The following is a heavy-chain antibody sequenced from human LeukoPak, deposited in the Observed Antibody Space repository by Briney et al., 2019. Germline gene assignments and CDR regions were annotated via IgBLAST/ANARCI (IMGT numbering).Heavy chain of an antibody. D-gene: IGHD4-17*01. Sequence: SETLSLTCTVSGGSISSYYWSWIRQPPGKGLEWIGYIYYSGSTNYNPSLKSRVTISVDTSKSQFSLKLSSVTAADTAVYYCARHVPYDYGDLWGQGTLVTVSS. CDR2: IYYSGST. V-gene: IGHV4-59*08. CDR1: GGSISSYY. J-gene: IGHJ5*02. CDR3: ARHVPYDYGDL.